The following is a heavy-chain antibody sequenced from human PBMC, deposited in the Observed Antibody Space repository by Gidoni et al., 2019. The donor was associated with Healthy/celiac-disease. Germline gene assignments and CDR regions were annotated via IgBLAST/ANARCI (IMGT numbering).Heavy chain of an antibody. D-gene: IGHD6-19*01. CDR1: GFSFRSYA. J-gene: IGHJ1*01. CDR2: ISGSGGST. V-gene: IGHV3-23*01. Sequence: EVQLLESGGGLVQPGGSLRLSCAASGFSFRSYAMSWVRQAPGKGLEWVSAISGSGGSTYYADSVKGRFTISRDNSKNTLYLQMNSLRAEDTAVYYCAKETSYSSGPGDFQHWGQGTLVTVSS. CDR3: AKETSYSSGPGDFQH.